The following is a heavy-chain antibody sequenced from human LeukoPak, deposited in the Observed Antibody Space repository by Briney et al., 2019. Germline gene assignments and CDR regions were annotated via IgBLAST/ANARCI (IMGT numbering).Heavy chain of an antibody. CDR2: VNPHSRGT. J-gene: IGHJ4*02. D-gene: IGHD3-22*01. Sequence: GASVKVSCKASGYTFTDYYIHWVRQAPGHGLEWMGWVNPHSRGTNFAQGLRGKVTMTRDTSVTTAYLELNSLQSDDTAIYYCARTDNRYDSRLLFNWGQGTQITVSS. CDR1: GYTFTDYY. V-gene: IGHV1-2*02. CDR3: ARTDNRYDSRLLFN.